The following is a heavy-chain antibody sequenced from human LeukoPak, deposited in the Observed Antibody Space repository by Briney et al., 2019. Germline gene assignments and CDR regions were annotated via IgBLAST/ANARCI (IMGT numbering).Heavy chain of an antibody. CDR3: AKCGNSGCHLIDY. V-gene: IGHV3-23*01. D-gene: IGHD5-12*01. J-gene: IGHJ4*02. CDR1: GFTFSTNA. Sequence: GGSLRLSCAASGFTFSTNAMSWVRQAPGKGLEWVSAISGRTGSTYYSDSVKGRFTISRDNSKSTLYLQMDSLRAEDTAVHYCAKCGNSGCHLIDYWGQGTLVTVSS. CDR2: ISGRTGST.